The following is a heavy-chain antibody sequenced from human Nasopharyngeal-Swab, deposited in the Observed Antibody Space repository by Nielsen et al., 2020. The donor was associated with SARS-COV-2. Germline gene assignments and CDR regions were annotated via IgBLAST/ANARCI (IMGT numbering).Heavy chain of an antibody. J-gene: IGHJ4*02. CDR1: GFTFSDYY. CDR3: ARDIVGATPNFDY. V-gene: IGHV3-11*04. D-gene: IGHD1-26*01. Sequence: GESLKISCAASGFTFSDYYMSWIRQAPGKGLEWVSYISSSGSTIYYADSVKGRFTISRDNAKNSLYLQMNSLRAEDTAVYYCARDIVGATPNFDYWGQGTLVTVSS. CDR2: ISSSGSTI.